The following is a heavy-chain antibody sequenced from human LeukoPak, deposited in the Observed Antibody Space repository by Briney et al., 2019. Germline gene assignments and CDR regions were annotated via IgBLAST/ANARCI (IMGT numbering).Heavy chain of an antibody. CDR2: VSYDGSNE. J-gene: IGHJ6*02. CDR3: AKDRRMMSSYYGMDV. V-gene: IGHV3-30*18. CDR1: GFTFWSYG. Sequence: PGGSLRLSCAAPGFTFWSYGMPWVRQAPGKGLEWVAVVSYDGSNENYADSVKGRFTISRDNSKNTVYLHLNSLRVEDTAVYYCAKDRRMMSSYYGMDVWGQGTTVTVSS. D-gene: IGHD3-16*01.